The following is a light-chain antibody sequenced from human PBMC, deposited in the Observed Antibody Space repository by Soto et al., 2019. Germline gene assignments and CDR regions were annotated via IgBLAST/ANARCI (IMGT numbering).Light chain of an antibody. CDR1: QGISNY. CDR2: AAS. Sequence: DIQMTQSPSSLSTSVGDRVTITCRASQGISNYLALYQQKPGKVPKLLIYAASTLQSGVPSRFSGSGSGTDFTLTISRLQPEDGATYYCQKYNSAPWTFGQGTKVEIK. J-gene: IGKJ1*01. CDR3: QKYNSAPWT. V-gene: IGKV1-27*01.